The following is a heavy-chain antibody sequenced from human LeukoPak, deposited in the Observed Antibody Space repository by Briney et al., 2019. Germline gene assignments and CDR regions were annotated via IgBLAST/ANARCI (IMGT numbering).Heavy chain of an antibody. CDR1: GFTFSDYY. CDR3: ARDPYSGSYGPYYYYYMDV. J-gene: IGHJ6*03. V-gene: IGHV3-11*04. D-gene: IGHD1-26*01. CDR2: IRSSGSTI. Sequence: PGGSLRLSCAASGFTFSDYYMSCIRQAPGKGLEWISYIRSSGSTIFYADSVKGRFTISRDNAKNSLYLQMDSLRVEDTAVYYCARDPYSGSYGPYYYYYMDVWGKGTTVTISS.